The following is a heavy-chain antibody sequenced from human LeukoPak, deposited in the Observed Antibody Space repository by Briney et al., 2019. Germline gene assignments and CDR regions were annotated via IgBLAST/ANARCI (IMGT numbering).Heavy chain of an antibody. CDR3: ARDSYDILTGSSLPSDY. CDR1: GGSINTDSYD. Sequence: SQTLSLTCTVSGGSINTDSYDWSWIRQPAGKGLEWIGRIYPSGSTNYNPSLKSRVTISIDTSKNQFSLKLSSVTAADTAVYYCARDSYDILTGSSLPSDYWGQGTLVTVSS. D-gene: IGHD3-9*01. J-gene: IGHJ4*02. V-gene: IGHV4-61*02. CDR2: IYPSGST.